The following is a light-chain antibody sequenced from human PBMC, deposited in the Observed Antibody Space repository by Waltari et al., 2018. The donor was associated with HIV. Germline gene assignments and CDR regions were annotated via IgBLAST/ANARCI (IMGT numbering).Light chain of an antibody. CDR2: GAS. J-gene: IGKJ2*01. CDR3: QQYNSWPPYT. CDR1: QSIGSR. V-gene: IGKV3-15*01. Sequence: EIVMTQSPPTLSVSPGERATLSCRASQSIGSRLALYQPKPGQAPRLLIYGASTRATGIPARISGSGSGTDFTLTISSLQSEDVAVYYCQQYNSWPPYTFGQGTKLEIK.